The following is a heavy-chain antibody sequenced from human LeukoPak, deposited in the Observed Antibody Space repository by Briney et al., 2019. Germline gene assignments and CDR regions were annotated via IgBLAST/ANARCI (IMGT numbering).Heavy chain of an antibody. J-gene: IGHJ4*02. Sequence: GGSLRLSCAASGFTFSSYTMSWVRQAPGEGLERVAGISAGGGSTYYADSVKGRFTISRDNSKNMLYLQLNSLRAEDTAVYYCAKGDPPTYYDILTGQDYWGQGTLVTVSS. V-gene: IGHV3-23*01. CDR1: GFTFSSYT. CDR3: AKGDPPTYYDILTGQDY. D-gene: IGHD3-9*01. CDR2: ISAGGGST.